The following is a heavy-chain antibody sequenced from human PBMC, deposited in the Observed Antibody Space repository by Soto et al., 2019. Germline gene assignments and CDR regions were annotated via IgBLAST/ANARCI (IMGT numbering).Heavy chain of an antibody. CDR1: GGSISSYY. V-gene: IGHV4-59*01. D-gene: IGHD5-12*01. Sequence: PSETLSLTCTVSGGSISSYYWSWIRQPPGKGLEWIGYIYYSGSTNYNPSLKSRVTISVDTSKNQFSLKLSSVPAADTAVYYCARDQGGGYSGYERYYYGMDVWGQGTTVTVSS. CDR3: ARDQGGGYSGYERYYYGMDV. CDR2: IYYSGST. J-gene: IGHJ6*02.